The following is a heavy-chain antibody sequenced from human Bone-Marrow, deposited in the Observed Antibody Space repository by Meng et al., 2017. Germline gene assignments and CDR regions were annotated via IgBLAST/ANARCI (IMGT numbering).Heavy chain of an antibody. J-gene: IGHJ6*02. CDR1: GFTFSTFW. D-gene: IGHD3-22*01. CDR2: IKQDGSER. Sequence: GESLKISCAASGFTFSTFWMTWVRQAPGKGLEWVATIKQDGSERHYVDSLKGRFIISRDNAKNSLYLQMNSLRAEDTAVYYCARDGGYYDSSGYPRYYYYYGMDVWGQGTTVTVSS. V-gene: IGHV3-7*01. CDR3: ARDGGYYDSSGYPRYYYYYGMDV.